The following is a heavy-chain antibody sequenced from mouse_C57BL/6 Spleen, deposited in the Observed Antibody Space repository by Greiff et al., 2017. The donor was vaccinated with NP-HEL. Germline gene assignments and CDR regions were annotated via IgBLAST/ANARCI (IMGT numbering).Heavy chain of an antibody. J-gene: IGHJ2*01. CDR1: GYTFTSYW. CDR3: ARKGGLDGYYEYYFDY. V-gene: IGHV1-59*01. Sequence: QVQLQQSGAELVRPGTSVKLSCKASGYTFTSYWMHWVKQRPGQGLEWIGVIDPSDSYTNYNQKFKGKATLTVDTSSSTAYMQLSSLTSEDSAVYYCARKGGLDGYYEYYFDYWGQGTTLTVSS. D-gene: IGHD2-3*01. CDR2: IDPSDSYT.